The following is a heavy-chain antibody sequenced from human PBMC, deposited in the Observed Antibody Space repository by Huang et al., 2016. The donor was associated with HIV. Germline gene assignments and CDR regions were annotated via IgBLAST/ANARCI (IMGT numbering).Heavy chain of an antibody. J-gene: IGHJ4*02. CDR1: GGTFSNYA. D-gene: IGHD3-22*01. CDR2: TLPIFGTA. CDR3: ARQLYDNTGYLMGARLHD. V-gene: IGHV1-69*13. Sequence: QVQLVQSGAEVKKVGSSVKVSCKASGGTFSNYAISWVRLAPGHGLEWMGVTLPIFGTANFAQKFQGRGTITADGSTSTAYLELSSLRSEDTAVYFCARQLYDNTGYLMGARLHDWGQGTLVTVSS.